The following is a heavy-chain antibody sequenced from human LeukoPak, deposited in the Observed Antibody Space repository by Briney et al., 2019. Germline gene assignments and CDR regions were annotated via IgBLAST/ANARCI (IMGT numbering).Heavy chain of an antibody. Sequence: GESLKISCKGSGYNFNTYWVAWVRQLPGKSLEWIGIIRPMNSDMRYSPSFQGLVTISADRSINTAYLQWSSLTASDTAMYYCASRPFETTVVPWDFYWGQGTQVTVSS. D-gene: IGHD4-23*01. CDR3: ASRPFETTVVPWDFY. CDR1: GYNFNTYW. J-gene: IGHJ4*02. CDR2: IRPMNSDM. V-gene: IGHV5-51*01.